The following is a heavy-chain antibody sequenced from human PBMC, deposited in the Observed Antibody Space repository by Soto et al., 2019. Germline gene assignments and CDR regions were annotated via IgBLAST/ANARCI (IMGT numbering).Heavy chain of an antibody. D-gene: IGHD3-22*01. CDR2: IYYSGST. CDR1: GGSISSGGYY. CDR3: ARDRGSSGYSDDAFDI. Sequence: QVQLQESGPGLVKPSQTLSLTCTVSGGSISSGGYYWSWIRQHPGKGLEWIGYIYYSGSTYYNPSLKSRVTLSVDTSKNQFSLKLSSVTAADTAVYYCARDRGSSGYSDDAFDIWGQGTMVTVSS. J-gene: IGHJ3*02. V-gene: IGHV4-31*03.